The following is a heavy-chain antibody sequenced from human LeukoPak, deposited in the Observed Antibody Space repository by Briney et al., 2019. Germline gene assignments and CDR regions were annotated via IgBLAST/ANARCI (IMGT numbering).Heavy chain of an antibody. CDR3: ARVRGDPRYYFDY. CDR1: GYSISGGYY. V-gene: IGHV4-38-2*02. CDR2: IYHNGNI. D-gene: IGHD3-10*01. Sequence: SETLSLTCTVSGYSISGGYYWGWVRQPPGKGLEWIASIYHNGNIFYSPSLKSRVTMSVDTSKNQFSLNLRSVTAADTAVYYCARVRGDPRYYFDYWGQGTLVTVSS. J-gene: IGHJ4*02.